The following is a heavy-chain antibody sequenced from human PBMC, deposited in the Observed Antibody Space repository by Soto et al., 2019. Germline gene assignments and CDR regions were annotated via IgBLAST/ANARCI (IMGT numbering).Heavy chain of an antibody. V-gene: IGHV3-30*18. CDR1: GFTFSSYG. Sequence: ESVGGVVQPGRSLRLSCAASGFTFSSYGMHWVRQAPGTGLEWVAVISYDGSNKYYADSVKGRFTISRDNSKNTLYLQMNSLRAEDTAVYYCAKDGILEWSYYYYGMDVWGQGTTVTVSS. CDR3: AKDGILEWSYYYYGMDV. CDR2: ISYDGSNK. D-gene: IGHD3-3*01. J-gene: IGHJ6*02.